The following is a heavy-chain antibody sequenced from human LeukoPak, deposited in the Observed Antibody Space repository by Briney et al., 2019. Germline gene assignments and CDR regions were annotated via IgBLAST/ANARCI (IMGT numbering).Heavy chain of an antibody. Sequence: GESLKISCKGSGYSITSYWIGWVRQMPGKGLEWMGIIYPGDSDTRYSPSFRGQVTISADKSISTAYLQWRSLKASDTAMYFCAGSVGPTSGHIDYWGQGTLVTVPS. D-gene: IGHD1-26*01. V-gene: IGHV5-51*01. CDR1: GYSITSYW. J-gene: IGHJ4*02. CDR3: AGSVGPTSGHIDY. CDR2: IYPGDSDT.